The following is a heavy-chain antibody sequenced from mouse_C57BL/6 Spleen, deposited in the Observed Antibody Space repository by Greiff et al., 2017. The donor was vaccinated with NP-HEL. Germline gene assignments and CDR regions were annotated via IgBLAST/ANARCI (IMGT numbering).Heavy chain of an antibody. CDR1: GFNIKNTY. CDR2: IDPANGNT. D-gene: IGHD1-1*01. J-gene: IGHJ1*03. CDR3: ARVVATRGYFDV. V-gene: IGHV14-3*01. Sequence: VHVKQSVAELVRPGSSLNFSCTSSGFNIKNTYMHWVKQRPEQGLEWIGRIDPANGNTKYAPKFQGKATITADTSSNTAYLQLSSLTSEDTAIYYCARVVATRGYFDVWGTGTTVTVSS.